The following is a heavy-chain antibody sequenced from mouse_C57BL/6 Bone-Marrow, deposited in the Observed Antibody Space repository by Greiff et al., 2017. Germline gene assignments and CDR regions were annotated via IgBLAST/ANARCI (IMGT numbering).Heavy chain of an antibody. CDR1: GFTFSSYA. J-gene: IGHJ3*01. Sequence: DVKLVESGGGLVKPGGSLKLSCAASGFTFSSYAMSWVRQTPEKRLEWVATISDGGSYTYYPDNVKGRFTISRDNAKNNLYLQMSHLKSEDTAMYYCADGYHSWFAYWGQGTLVTVSA. CDR3: ADGYHSWFAY. D-gene: IGHD2-3*01. CDR2: ISDGGSYT. V-gene: IGHV5-4*03.